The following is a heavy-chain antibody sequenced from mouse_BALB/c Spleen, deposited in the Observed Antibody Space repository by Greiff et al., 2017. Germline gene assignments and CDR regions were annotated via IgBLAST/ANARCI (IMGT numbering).Heavy chain of an antibody. Sequence: VQLQQSGAELVKPGASVKLSCTASGFNIKDTYMHWVKQRPEQGLEWIGRIDPANGNTKYDPKFQGKATITADTSSNTAYLQLSSLTSENSAVYFCARSYGSSSLFAYWGQGTLVTVSA. D-gene: IGHD1-1*01. CDR1: GFNIKDTY. CDR2: IDPANGNT. CDR3: ARSYGSSSLFAY. V-gene: IGHV14-3*02. J-gene: IGHJ3*01.